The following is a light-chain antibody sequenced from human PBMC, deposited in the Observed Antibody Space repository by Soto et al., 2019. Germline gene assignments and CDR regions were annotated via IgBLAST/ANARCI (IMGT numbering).Light chain of an antibody. Sequence: QSALTQPPSASGTPGQRVTISCSGSRFNIGKNTVHWFQQLPGTAPKVLIYTDNQRPSGVPDRFSGSKSGTSASLAISGLQSEDEADYYCAAWDHGLNGHVFGTGTKVTVL. CDR2: TDN. J-gene: IGLJ1*01. V-gene: IGLV1-44*01. CDR1: RFNIGKNT. CDR3: AAWDHGLNGHV.